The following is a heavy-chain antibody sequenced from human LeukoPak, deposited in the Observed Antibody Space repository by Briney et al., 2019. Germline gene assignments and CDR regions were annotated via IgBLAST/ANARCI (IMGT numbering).Heavy chain of an antibody. CDR1: GFTFSDYY. V-gene: IGHV3-11*01. CDR3: AVPRSSVAY. Sequence: PGGSLRPSCATSGFTFSDYYMSWIRQAPGKGLEWVSYISGSGTTISYADSVKGRFTISRDNAKNSLYLQMNTLRAEDTAVYYCAVPRSSVAYWGQGTLVTVSS. J-gene: IGHJ4*02. D-gene: IGHD3-22*01. CDR2: ISGSGTTI.